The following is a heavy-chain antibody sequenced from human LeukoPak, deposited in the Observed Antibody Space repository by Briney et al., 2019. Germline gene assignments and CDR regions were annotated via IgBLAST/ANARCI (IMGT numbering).Heavy chain of an antibody. CDR1: GGSISSSSYY. V-gene: IGHV4-39*01. CDR3: ARRTMQYYYDSSGYLYYFDY. D-gene: IGHD3-22*01. CDR2: ICYSGST. J-gene: IGHJ4*02. Sequence: SETLSLTCTVSGGSISSSSYYWGWIRQPPGKGLEWIGSICYSGSTYYNPSLKSRVTISVDTSKNQFSLKLSSVTAADTAVYYCARRTMQYYYDSSGYLYYFDYWGQGTLVTVSS.